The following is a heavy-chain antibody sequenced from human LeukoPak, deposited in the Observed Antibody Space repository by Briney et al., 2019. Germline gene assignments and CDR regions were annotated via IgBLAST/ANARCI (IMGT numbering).Heavy chain of an antibody. CDR3: ARLPPIAVAGTAHDY. J-gene: IGHJ4*02. V-gene: IGHV1-2*02. CDR1: GYTFTGYY. Sequence: AASVKVSCKASGYTFTGYYMHWVRQPPGQGLEWMGWINPNSGGTNYAQKFQGRVTMTRDTSISTAYMELSRLRSDDTAVYYCARLPPIAVAGTAHDYWGQGTLVTVSS. CDR2: INPNSGGT. D-gene: IGHD6-19*01.